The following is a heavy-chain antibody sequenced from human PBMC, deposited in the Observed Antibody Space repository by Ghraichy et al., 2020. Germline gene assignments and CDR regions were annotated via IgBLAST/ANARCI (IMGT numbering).Heavy chain of an antibody. CDR3: ARGGTTRAFDY. J-gene: IGHJ4*02. Sequence: SVKGRFTISRDNYKNILYLQMNSLRVEDTGLYYCARGGTTRAFDYWGQGTLVTVST. D-gene: IGHD4-11*01. V-gene: IGHV3-53*01.